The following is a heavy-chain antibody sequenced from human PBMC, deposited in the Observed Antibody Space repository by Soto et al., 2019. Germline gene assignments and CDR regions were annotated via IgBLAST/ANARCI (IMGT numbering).Heavy chain of an antibody. V-gene: IGHV2-5*02. CDR3: AHAYGGRSLY. CDR2: IYWDDSK. Sequence: QITLKESGPTLVKPTQTLTLTCTFSGFSLTTDRVGVGWISQPQGEALEWLAVIYWDDSKTYRPSLESRLTITKDTSKNQVALTMTNMDSLDTATYYCAHAYGGRSLYWGQGTLVTVSS. D-gene: IGHD1-26*01. J-gene: IGHJ4*02. CDR1: GFSLTTDRVG.